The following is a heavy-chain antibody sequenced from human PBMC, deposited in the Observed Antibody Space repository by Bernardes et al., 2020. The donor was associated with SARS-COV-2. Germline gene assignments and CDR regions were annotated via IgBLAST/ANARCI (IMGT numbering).Heavy chain of an antibody. CDR2: TSYRSKWNY. Sequence: QTLSLTCAISGDSVSSNSAVWHWIRQSPSRGLEWLGRTSYRSKWNYDYAVSVKSRVTISPDTSKNQFSLELTSVTPDDTAVYYCARGANYAMGVWGQGTTVTVSS. CDR1: GDSVSSNSAV. J-gene: IGHJ6*02. V-gene: IGHV6-1*01. CDR3: ARGANYAMGV.